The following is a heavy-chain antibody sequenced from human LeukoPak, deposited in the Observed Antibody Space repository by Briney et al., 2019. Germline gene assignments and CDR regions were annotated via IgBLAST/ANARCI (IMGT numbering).Heavy chain of an antibody. CDR2: VKPHSGDT. CDR1: GYTFTAYY. CDR3: AREMTLTETRKNAFDI. D-gene: IGHD3-9*01. J-gene: IGHJ3*02. V-gene: IGHV1-2*02. Sequence: GESLKISCKASGYTFTAYYMHWVRQAPGQGLEWMGWVKPHSGDTNYAQRFQGRVTMTRDTSTTTAYIMELSRLRSDDTAAYYCAREMTLTETRKNAFDIWGQGTMVTVSS.